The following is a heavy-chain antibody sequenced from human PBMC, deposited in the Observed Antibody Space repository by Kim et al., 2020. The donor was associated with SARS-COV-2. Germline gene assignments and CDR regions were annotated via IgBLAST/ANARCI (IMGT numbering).Heavy chain of an antibody. J-gene: IGHJ6*02. CDR3: ARLIAVAGDPLYYYYYYGMDV. V-gene: IGHV5-51*01. Sequence: GESLKISCKGSGYSFTSYWIGWVRQMPGKGLEWMGIIYPGDSDTRYSPSFQGQVTISADKSISTAYLQWSSLKASDTAMYYCARLIAVAGDPLYYYYYYGMDVWGQGTTVTVSS. CDR2: IYPGDSDT. D-gene: IGHD6-19*01. CDR1: GYSFTSYW.